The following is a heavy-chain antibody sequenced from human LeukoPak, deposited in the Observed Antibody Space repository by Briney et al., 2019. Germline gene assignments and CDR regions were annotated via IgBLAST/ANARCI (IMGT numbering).Heavy chain of an antibody. J-gene: IGHJ6*03. CDR3: ARAGMSYGSGSYYNWDPHYYYYMDV. CDR2: IIPIFGTA. D-gene: IGHD3-10*01. Sequence: GASVKVSCTASGGTFSSYAISWVRQAPGQGLEWMGGIIPIFGTANYAQKFQGRVTITADESTSTAYMELSSLRSEDTAVYYCARAGMSYGSGSYYNWDPHYYYYMDVWGKGTTVTISS. V-gene: IGHV1-69*13. CDR1: GGTFSSYA.